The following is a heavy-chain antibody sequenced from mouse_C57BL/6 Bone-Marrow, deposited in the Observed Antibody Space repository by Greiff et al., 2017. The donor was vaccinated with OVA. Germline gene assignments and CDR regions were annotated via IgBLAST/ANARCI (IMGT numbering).Heavy chain of an antibody. Sequence: DVQLVESGGGLVKPGGSLKLSCAASGFTFSSYAMSWVRQTPEKRLEWVATISDGGSYTYYPDNVKGRFTISRDNAKNNLYLQMSHLKSEDTAMYYCAREVIYDGFPWFAYWGQGTLVTVSA. D-gene: IGHD2-3*01. V-gene: IGHV5-4*01. J-gene: IGHJ3*01. CDR2: ISDGGSYT. CDR3: AREVIYDGFPWFAY. CDR1: GFTFSSYA.